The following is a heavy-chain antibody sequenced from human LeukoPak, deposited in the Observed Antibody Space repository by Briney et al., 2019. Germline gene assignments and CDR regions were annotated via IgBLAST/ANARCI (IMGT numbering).Heavy chain of an antibody. Sequence: ASVKVSCKASGYTFTSYGISWVRQAPGQGLEWMGWISAYNGNTNYAQKLQGRVTMTTDTSTSTAYMELRRLRSDDTAVYYCARHRGGYDFWSGYSPLANYYYYMDVWGKGTTVTVSS. J-gene: IGHJ6*03. D-gene: IGHD3-3*01. CDR3: ARHRGGYDFWSGYSPLANYYYYMDV. CDR2: ISAYNGNT. CDR1: GYTFTSYG. V-gene: IGHV1-18*01.